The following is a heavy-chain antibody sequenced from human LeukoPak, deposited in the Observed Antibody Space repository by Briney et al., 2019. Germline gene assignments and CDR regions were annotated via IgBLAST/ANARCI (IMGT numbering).Heavy chain of an antibody. CDR1: GFTFTSSA. J-gene: IGHJ3*01. V-gene: IGHV1-58*01. CDR2: IVVGSGNT. Sequence: TSVKVSCKASGFTFTSSAVQWVRQARGQRLEWIGWIVVGSGNTNYAQKFQERVAITRDMSTSTVYMELSSLRSEDTAVYYCAAEGRPTVVTFRKGAVDLWGQGTMVTVSS. CDR3: AAEGRPTVVTFRKGAVDL. D-gene: IGHD4-23*01.